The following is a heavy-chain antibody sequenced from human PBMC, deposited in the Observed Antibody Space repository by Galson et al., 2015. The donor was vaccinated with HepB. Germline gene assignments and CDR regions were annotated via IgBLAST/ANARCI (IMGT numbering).Heavy chain of an antibody. CDR3: AKERSSISGVILVADSGMDV. Sequence: SLRLSCAASGFTFRSFAINWVRQTPAKGLEWVAIVSHDGNDKFYPDSVKGRFTISRDNSNNTVFLYMNNLRPEDTAVYYCAKERSSISGVILVADSGMDVWGQGTTVTVS. CDR1: GFTFRSFA. V-gene: IGHV3-30*18. CDR2: VSHDGNDK. J-gene: IGHJ6*02. D-gene: IGHD3-3*01.